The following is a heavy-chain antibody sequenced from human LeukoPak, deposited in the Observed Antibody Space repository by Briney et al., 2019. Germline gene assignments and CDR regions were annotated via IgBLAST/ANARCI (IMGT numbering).Heavy chain of an antibody. D-gene: IGHD6-6*01. CDR3: ARHRGLAARPADY. Sequence: SETLSLTCTVSGGSISSSSYYWGWIRQPPGKGLEWIGSIYYSGSTYYNPSLKSRVTISVDTSKNQFSLKLSSVTAADTAVYYCARHRGLAARPADYWGQGTLVTVSS. CDR2: IYYSGST. V-gene: IGHV4-39*01. CDR1: GGSISSSSYY. J-gene: IGHJ4*02.